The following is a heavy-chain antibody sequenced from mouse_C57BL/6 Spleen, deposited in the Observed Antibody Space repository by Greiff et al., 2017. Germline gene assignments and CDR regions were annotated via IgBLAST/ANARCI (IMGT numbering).Heavy chain of an antibody. Sequence: VQLQQSGPELVKPGASVKISCKASGYAFSSSWMNWVKQRPGKGLEWIGRIYPGDGDTNYNGKFKGKATLTADKSSSTAYMQLSSLTSEDSAVYFCARGDYYGLYFDYWGQGTTLTVSS. V-gene: IGHV1-82*01. CDR2: IYPGDGDT. CDR1: GYAFSSSW. D-gene: IGHD1-1*01. CDR3: ARGDYYGLYFDY. J-gene: IGHJ2*01.